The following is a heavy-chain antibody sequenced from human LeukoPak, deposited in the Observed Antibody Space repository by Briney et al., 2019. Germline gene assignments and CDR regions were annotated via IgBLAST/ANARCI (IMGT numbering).Heavy chain of an antibody. CDR3: ARSGRYCTNGVCYTVYFDY. V-gene: IGHV3-74*01. CDR1: GFTFSSYW. Sequence: QPGGSLRLSYAASGFTFSSYWMHWVRQAPGKGLVWVSRINSDGSSTSYADSVKGRFTISRDNAKNTLYLQMNSLRAEDTAVYYCARSGRYCTNGVCYTVYFDYWGQGTLVTVSS. D-gene: IGHD2-8*01. CDR2: INSDGSST. J-gene: IGHJ4*02.